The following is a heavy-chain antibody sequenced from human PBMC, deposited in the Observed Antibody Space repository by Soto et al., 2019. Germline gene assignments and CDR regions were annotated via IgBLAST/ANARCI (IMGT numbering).Heavy chain of an antibody. V-gene: IGHV4-59*01. CDR1: GGSISSYY. Sequence: SETLSLTCTVSGGSISSYYWSWIRQPPGKGLEWIGYIYYSGSTNYNPSLKSRVTISVDTSKNQFSLKLSSVTAADTAVYYCARVPIIYDILTGYYTDAFDIWGQGTMVTVSS. CDR3: ARVPIIYDILTGYYTDAFDI. D-gene: IGHD3-9*01. J-gene: IGHJ3*02. CDR2: IYYSGST.